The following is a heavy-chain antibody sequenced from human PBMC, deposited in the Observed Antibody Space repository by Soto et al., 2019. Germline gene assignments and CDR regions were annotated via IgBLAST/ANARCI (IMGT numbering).Heavy chain of an antibody. CDR3: ARGPVDTAMVLIYFDY. CDR1: GGTFSSYA. CDR2: IIPIFGTA. J-gene: IGHJ4*02. D-gene: IGHD5-18*01. Sequence: QVQLVQSGAEVKKPGSSVKVSCKASGGTFSSYAISWVRQAPGQGLESMGGIIPIFGTANYAQKFQGRVTITADESTSTAYMELSSLRSEDTAVYYCARGPVDTAMVLIYFDYWGQGTLVTVSS. V-gene: IGHV1-69*01.